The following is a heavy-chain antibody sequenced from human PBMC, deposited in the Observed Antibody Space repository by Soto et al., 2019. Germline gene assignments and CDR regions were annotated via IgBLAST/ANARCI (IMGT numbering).Heavy chain of an antibody. D-gene: IGHD2-21*02. CDR3: ARDLWGYCGTDCYPLDV. CDR1: GGSFSGYY. CDR2: ITHSGST. Sequence: SETLSLTCAVYGGSFSGYYWTWIRQPPEKGLEWIGEITHSGSTNYNPSLKSRVTISVDTSKNQFSLKLSSVTAADTAVYYCARDLWGYCGTDCYPLDVWGQGTTVTVSS. J-gene: IGHJ6*02. V-gene: IGHV4-34*01.